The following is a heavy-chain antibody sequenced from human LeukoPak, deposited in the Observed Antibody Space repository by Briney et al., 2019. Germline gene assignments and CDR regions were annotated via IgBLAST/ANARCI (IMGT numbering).Heavy chain of an antibody. CDR3: AKEAVADPYPGDFQH. CDR2: ISGGGGTT. D-gene: IGHD6-13*01. CDR1: RFTFSSYA. Sequence: HPGGSLRLSCEASRFTFSSYAKRGLRQAPGEGLEWVSGISGGGGTTYYAASVKGRFTISRDNSKNTLYLQMNSLRAEDTAVYYCAKEAVADPYPGDFQHWGQGTLVTVSS. V-gene: IGHV3-23*01. J-gene: IGHJ1*01.